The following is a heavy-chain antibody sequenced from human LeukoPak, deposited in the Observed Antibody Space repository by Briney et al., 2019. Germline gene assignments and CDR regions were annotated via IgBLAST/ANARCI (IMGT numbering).Heavy chain of an antibody. V-gene: IGHV1-69*04. CDR1: GGTFSSYA. CDR2: IIPILGIA. J-gene: IGHJ4*02. Sequence: ASVKVSCKASGGTFSSYAISWVRQAPGQGLEWMGRIIPILGIANYAQKFQGRVTITADKSTSTAYMELSSLRSEDTAVYYCARADSYGYLFEYWGQGTLVTVSS. D-gene: IGHD5-18*01. CDR3: ARADSYGYLFEY.